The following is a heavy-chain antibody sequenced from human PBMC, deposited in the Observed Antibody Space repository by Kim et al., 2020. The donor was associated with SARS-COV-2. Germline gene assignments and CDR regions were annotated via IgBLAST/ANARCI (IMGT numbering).Heavy chain of an antibody. CDR3: ARDKYASGWRGWFDP. CDR1: GGSFSGYY. D-gene: IGHD6-19*01. V-gene: IGHV4-34*01. J-gene: IGHJ5*02. Sequence: SETLSLTCAVYGGSFSGYYWSWIRQPPGKGLEWIGEINHSGSTNYNTSLKSRVTISVDTSKNQFSLKLSSVTAADTAVYYCARDKYASGWRGWFDPWGQGTLVTVSS. CDR2: INHSGST.